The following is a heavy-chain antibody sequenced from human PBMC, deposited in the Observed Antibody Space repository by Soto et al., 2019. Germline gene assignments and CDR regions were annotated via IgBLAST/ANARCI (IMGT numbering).Heavy chain of an antibody. D-gene: IGHD6-13*01. J-gene: IGHJ6*02. CDR1: GGSVSSGSYY. CDR3: AREHLGPVSSWSHYYYDGMDF. V-gene: IGHV4-61*01. CDR2: IYYSGST. Sequence: QVQLQESGPGLVKSSETLSLTCTVSGGSVSSGSYYWSWIRQPPGKGLEWIGYIYYSGSTNYNPSLKSRVTISIDTSNNQFSLKLSSVTAADTAFYYCAREHLGPVSSWSHYYYDGMDFWGQGTTVTVSS.